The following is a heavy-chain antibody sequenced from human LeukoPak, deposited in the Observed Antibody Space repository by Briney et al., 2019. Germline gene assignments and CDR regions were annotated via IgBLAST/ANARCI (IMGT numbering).Heavy chain of an antibody. J-gene: IGHJ5*02. CDR1: GGSVSSGSYY. CDR3: ARDTYYYGSGSYNNWFDP. V-gene: IGHV4-61*01. Sequence: TSETLSLTCTVSGGSVSSGSYYWSWIRQPPGRGLEWIVYIYYSGSTNYNPSLKSRVTISVDTSKNQFSLKLSSVTAADTAVYYCARDTYYYGSGSYNNWFDPWGQGTLVTVSS. CDR2: IYYSGST. D-gene: IGHD3-10*01.